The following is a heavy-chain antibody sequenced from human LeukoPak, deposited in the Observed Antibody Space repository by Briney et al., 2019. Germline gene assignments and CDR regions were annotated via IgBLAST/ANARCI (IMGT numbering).Heavy chain of an antibody. D-gene: IGHD4-17*01. V-gene: IGHV3-30*18. CDR1: GFTFSSYS. Sequence: GGSLRLSCAASGFTFSSYSMQWVRQTPGKGLEWVGIMSNSGENTFYGEAVKGRFTISRDNSQNTLYLQMNSLRPEDTAVYYCAKGGASVTRYVDYWGQGTLVTVSS. CDR3: AKGGASVTRYVDY. J-gene: IGHJ4*02. CDR2: MSNSGENT.